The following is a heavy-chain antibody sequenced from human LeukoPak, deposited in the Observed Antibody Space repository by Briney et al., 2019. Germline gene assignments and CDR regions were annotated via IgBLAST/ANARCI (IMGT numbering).Heavy chain of an antibody. CDR2: IYSGGST. Sequence: PGGSLRLSCAASGFTVSSNYMSWVCQAPGKGLEWVSVIYSGGSTYYADSVKGRFTISRDNSKNTLYLQMNSLRAEDTAVYYCARAERGFAFDIWGQGTVVAVSS. D-gene: IGHD1-14*01. CDR3: ARAERGFAFDI. CDR1: GFTVSSNY. J-gene: IGHJ3*02. V-gene: IGHV3-66*01.